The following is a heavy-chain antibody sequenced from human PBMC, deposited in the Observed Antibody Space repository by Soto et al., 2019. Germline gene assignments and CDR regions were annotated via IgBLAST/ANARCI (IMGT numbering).Heavy chain of an antibody. CDR1: GYSFTSYW. V-gene: IGHV5-10-1*01. J-gene: IGHJ6*01. CDR2: IDPSDSYT. D-gene: IGHD3-10*01. CDR3: AKLAIVRGVPTERVDV. Sequence: EVQLVQSGAEVKKPGESLRISCKGSGYSFTSYWISWVRQMPGKGLEWMGRIDPSDSYTNYSPSFQGHVTISADKSIGTAYMQRRSVKTSGTATYSSAKLAIVRGVPTERVDVRGHGPTVTVCS.